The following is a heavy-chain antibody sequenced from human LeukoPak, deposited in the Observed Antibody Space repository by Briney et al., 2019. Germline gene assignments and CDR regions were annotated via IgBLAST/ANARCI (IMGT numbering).Heavy chain of an antibody. D-gene: IGHD3-22*01. Sequence: PSETLSLTCTVSGGSISSSSFYWGWIRQPPGKGLERIGSIYYSGSTHYTPSLKSRVSISVDTSKTQFSLKLSSVTAADTAVYYCARHVSDYYDISDQNNNYFDYWGQGALVTVSS. V-gene: IGHV4-39*01. CDR2: IYYSGST. CDR3: ARHVSDYYDISDQNNNYFDY. J-gene: IGHJ4*02. CDR1: GGSISSSSFY.